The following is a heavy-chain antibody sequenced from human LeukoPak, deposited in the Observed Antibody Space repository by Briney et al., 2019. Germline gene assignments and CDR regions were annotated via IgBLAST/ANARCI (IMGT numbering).Heavy chain of an antibody. CDR1: GFTFSSYE. J-gene: IGHJ4*02. V-gene: IGHV3-48*03. Sequence: PGGSLRLSCAASGFTFSSYEMNWVRQAPGKGLDWVSYISTSGSTIYYADSVKGRFIISRDNSKNTLYLQMNSLRAEDTAVYYCARGLDTMVQYYFDYWGQGTLVTVSS. CDR2: ISTSGSTI. CDR3: ARGLDTMVQYYFDY. D-gene: IGHD3-10*01.